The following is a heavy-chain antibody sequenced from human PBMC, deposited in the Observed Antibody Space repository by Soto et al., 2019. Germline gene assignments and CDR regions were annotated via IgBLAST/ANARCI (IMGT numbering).Heavy chain of an antibody. Sequence: QLVESGGGVVQPGRSLRLSCAASGFTFGLYGMHWVRQAPGKGLEWVAVTSYDGSKKYYADSVKGRFTISRDNSKNTLYLQMNSLRAEDTAVYYCAKDSGYSGYDVYDYYYGMDVWGQGTTVTVSS. V-gene: IGHV3-30*18. CDR1: GFTFGLYG. CDR3: AKDSGYSGYDVYDYYYGMDV. CDR2: TSYDGSKK. D-gene: IGHD5-12*01. J-gene: IGHJ6*02.